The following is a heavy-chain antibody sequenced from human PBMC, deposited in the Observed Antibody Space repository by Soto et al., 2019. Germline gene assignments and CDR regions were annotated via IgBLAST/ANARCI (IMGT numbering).Heavy chain of an antibody. V-gene: IGHV4-30-4*01. J-gene: IGHJ3*02. D-gene: IGHD1-26*01. Sequence: QVQLQESGPGLVKPSQTLSLTCAVSGVSISSGDYYWTWIRQPPGKGLEYIGYIYYNGNTYYNPSLKSRVTISLETSKNHFSLSLRSVTAADTAVYYCARGVVGTTLHDAFDIWGQGTMVTVSS. CDR1: GVSISSGDYY. CDR3: ARGVVGTTLHDAFDI. CDR2: IYYNGNT.